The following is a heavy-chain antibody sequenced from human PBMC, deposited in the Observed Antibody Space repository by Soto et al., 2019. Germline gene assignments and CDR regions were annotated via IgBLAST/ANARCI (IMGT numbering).Heavy chain of an antibody. CDR1: GGSISSYY. V-gene: IGHV4-59*01. J-gene: IGHJ6*03. Sequence: SETLSLTCTVSGGSISSYYWSWIRQPPGKGLEWIGYIYHSGSTNYNPSLKSRVTISVDTSKNRFSLKLSSVTAADTAVYYCARQRQGYDPYYYYYMDVWGKGTPVTVSS. D-gene: IGHD5-12*01. CDR3: ARQRQGYDPYYYYYMDV. CDR2: IYHSGST.